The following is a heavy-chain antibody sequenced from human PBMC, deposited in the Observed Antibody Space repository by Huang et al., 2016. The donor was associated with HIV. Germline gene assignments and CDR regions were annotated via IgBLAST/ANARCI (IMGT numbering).Heavy chain of an antibody. CDR2: IFPDDSDT. V-gene: IGHV5-51*01. Sequence: VQLVQSGAEVKKPGESLKISCKGSGYSFSSYWIAWVRQMPGKGLEWMGIIFPDDSDTTYSPSCEAQVTISADKSIGTAYLQWSSLKASDTAMYYCARRFSSSSGYFDYWGQGSLVTVSS. CDR1: GYSFSSYW. CDR3: ARRFSSSSGYFDY. J-gene: IGHJ4*02. D-gene: IGHD6-6*01.